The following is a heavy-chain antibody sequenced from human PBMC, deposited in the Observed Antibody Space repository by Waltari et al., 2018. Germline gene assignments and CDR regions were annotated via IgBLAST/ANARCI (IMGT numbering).Heavy chain of an antibody. Sequence: EVKLVESGGTSVKPGESLRLSCEVSGIRFPSAYMNWVRQAPGKGLEWVGRVRRVSEGGTTDYAAAMNGRITISRDDSKNTAYLQMNDLKAEDSGVYFCAVSYSGWYMYFDFWGLGAPVTVSS. CDR3: AVSYSGWYMYFDF. CDR2: VRRVSEGGTT. CDR1: GIRFPSAY. J-gene: IGHJ4*02. D-gene: IGHD6-19*01. V-gene: IGHV3-15*02.